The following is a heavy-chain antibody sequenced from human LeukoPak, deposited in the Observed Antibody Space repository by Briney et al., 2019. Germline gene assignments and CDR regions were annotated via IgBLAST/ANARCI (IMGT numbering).Heavy chain of an antibody. CDR2: INSDGRRT. Sequence: GGSLRLSCAASGFTLSSYWIHWVRQAPGKGLVWVSRINSDGRRTTYADSVKGRFTISRDNAKNTLYLQMNSLRTEDTAVYYCAKTTGRADYSSDGGYYGLDVWGQGTTVTVTS. J-gene: IGHJ6*02. CDR3: AKTTGRADYSSDGGYYGLDV. V-gene: IGHV3-74*01. CDR1: GFTLSSYW. D-gene: IGHD4-11*01.